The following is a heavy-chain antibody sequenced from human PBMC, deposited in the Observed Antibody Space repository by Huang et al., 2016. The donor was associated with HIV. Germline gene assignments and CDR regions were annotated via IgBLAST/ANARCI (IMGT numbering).Heavy chain of an antibody. CDR1: GGTFNNA. D-gene: IGHD3-16*01. V-gene: IGHV1-69*13. J-gene: IGHJ4*02. Sequence: QVQLVQSGAEVKKPGSSVKVSCKVSGGTFNNAISWVRQAPGQGLEWRGGIIPSFGTPNYARKVQEGVTNTADESTSIAYMELRSLRSEDTAVYYCARGDADLDSHLDHWGQGTLVTVSS. CDR3: ARGDADLDSHLDH. CDR2: IIPSFGTP.